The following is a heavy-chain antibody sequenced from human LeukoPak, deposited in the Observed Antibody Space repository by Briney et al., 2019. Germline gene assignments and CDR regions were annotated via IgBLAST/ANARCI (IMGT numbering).Heavy chain of an antibody. D-gene: IGHD3-22*01. Sequence: SETLSLTCTVSGYSIGRGYSWGRIRQPPGKGLEWIGNIYHSGSTNYSPSLKSRVTISVDTSKNQFSLKLSSVTAADAAVYFCAREDYYNSGGYYLDYWGQGTLVTVSS. CDR1: GYSIGRGYS. V-gene: IGHV4-38-2*02. CDR3: AREDYYNSGGYYLDY. J-gene: IGHJ4*02. CDR2: IYHSGST.